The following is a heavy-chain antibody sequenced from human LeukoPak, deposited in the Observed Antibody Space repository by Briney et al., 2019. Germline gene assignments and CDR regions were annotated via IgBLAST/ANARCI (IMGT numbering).Heavy chain of an antibody. J-gene: IGHJ4*02. CDR1: GFTFSSYW. CDR3: ARGGYDSSGYRIEDY. D-gene: IGHD3-22*01. CDR2: IKQDGSEK. Sequence: GGSLRLSCAASGFTFSSYWMTWVRRAPGKGLEWGANIKQDGSEKYYVDSVKGRFTISRDNAKNSLYLQMNSLRAEDTAVYYCARGGYDSSGYRIEDYWGQGTLVTVSS. V-gene: IGHV3-7*01.